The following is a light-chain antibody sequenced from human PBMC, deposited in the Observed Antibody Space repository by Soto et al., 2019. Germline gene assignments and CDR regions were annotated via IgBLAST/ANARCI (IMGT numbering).Light chain of an antibody. CDR2: AAS. J-gene: IGKJ5*01. V-gene: IGKV1-39*01. CDR1: QGINSF. Sequence: IQLTQSPSSLSASVGDRVTITCRASQGINSFLAWYQQKPGKAPKLLIYAASTLQSGVPSRFSGSGSGTDFTLTISSLQPEDFATYYCQQSYSTPPITFGQGTRLEI. CDR3: QQSYSTPPIT.